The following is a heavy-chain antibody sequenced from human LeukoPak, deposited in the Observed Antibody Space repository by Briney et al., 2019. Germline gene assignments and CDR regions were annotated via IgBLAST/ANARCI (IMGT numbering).Heavy chain of an antibody. CDR1: GGSISSSSYY. Sequence: SETLSLTCTVSGGSISSSSYYWGWVRQPPGKGLEWIGSIYYSGSTYYNPSLKSRVTISVDPSKNQFSLKLSSVTAADTAVYYCATYNDILTGYYAFDYWGQGTLVTVSS. CDR2: IYYSGST. J-gene: IGHJ4*02. V-gene: IGHV4-39*01. D-gene: IGHD3-9*01. CDR3: ATYNDILTGYYAFDY.